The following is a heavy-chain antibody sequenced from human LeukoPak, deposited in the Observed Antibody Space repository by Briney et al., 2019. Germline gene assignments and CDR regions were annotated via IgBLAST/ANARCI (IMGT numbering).Heavy chain of an antibody. CDR3: AKVVATIRLFDY. V-gene: IGHV3-23*01. Sequence: QSGGSLKLSCAASGFTFSSYAMSWVRQAPGKGLEWVSAISGIGGSTYYADSVKGRFTISRDNSKHTLYLQMNSLRAEDTAVYYCAKVVATIRLFDYWGQGTLVTVSS. CDR2: ISGIGGST. D-gene: IGHD5-24*01. J-gene: IGHJ4*02. CDR1: GFTFSSYA.